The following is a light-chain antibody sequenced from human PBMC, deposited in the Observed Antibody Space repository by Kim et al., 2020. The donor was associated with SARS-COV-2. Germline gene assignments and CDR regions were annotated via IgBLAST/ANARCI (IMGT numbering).Light chain of an antibody. V-gene: IGKV4-1*01. CDR2: WSS. CDR1: QTILSSSTNKNY. Sequence: RAAINCKSSQTILSSSTNKNYLAWYQQKPGQPPKLLIDWSSTRQSGIPDRFSGSGSGTDFTLTINSLQAEDVAVYFCQQYYKSPFTFGGGTKLEIK. CDR3: QQYYKSPFT. J-gene: IGKJ4*01.